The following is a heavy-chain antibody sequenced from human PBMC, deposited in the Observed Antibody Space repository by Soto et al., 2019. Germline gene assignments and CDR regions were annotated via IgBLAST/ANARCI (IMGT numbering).Heavy chain of an antibody. J-gene: IGHJ3*02. V-gene: IGHV3-33*01. Sequence: QVQLVESGGGVVQPGRSLRLSCAASGFTFSSYGMHWVRQAPGKGLEWVAVIWYDGSNKYYADSGKGRFTISRDNSKNTLYLQMNSLRAEDTAVYYCARDRPDSSGYYYLGGAFDIWGQGTMVTVSS. CDR1: GFTFSSYG. CDR2: IWYDGSNK. CDR3: ARDRPDSSGYYYLGGAFDI. D-gene: IGHD3-22*01.